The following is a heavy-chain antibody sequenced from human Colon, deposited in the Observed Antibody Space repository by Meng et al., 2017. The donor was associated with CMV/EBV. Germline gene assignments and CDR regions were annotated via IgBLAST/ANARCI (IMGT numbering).Heavy chain of an antibody. CDR2: ISHEGSED. J-gene: IGHJ5*02. CDR1: GCTLSNYG. V-gene: IGHV3-30*03. Sequence: LSCAAPGCTLSNYGIHWVRQAPGKGLEWLALISHEGSEDYYADSVKGRFTMSRDNSKNTVHLQMNSLRPDDTAVYYCARWTGWFDPWGQGTLVTVSS. D-gene: IGHD3/OR15-3a*01. CDR3: ARWTGWFDP.